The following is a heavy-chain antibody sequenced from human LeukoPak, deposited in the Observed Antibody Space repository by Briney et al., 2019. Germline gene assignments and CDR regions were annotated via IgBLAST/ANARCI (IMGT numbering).Heavy chain of an antibody. D-gene: IGHD3-22*01. Sequence: SGGSLRLSCAASGFTFSSYAMSWVRQAPGKGLEWVSAISGSGGSTYYADSVKGRFTISRDNSKNTLYLQMNSLRAEDTAVYYCAKDITMIVVVTPDYWGQGTLVTVSS. CDR1: GFTFSSYA. CDR3: AKDITMIVVVTPDY. V-gene: IGHV3-23*01. J-gene: IGHJ4*02. CDR2: ISGSGGST.